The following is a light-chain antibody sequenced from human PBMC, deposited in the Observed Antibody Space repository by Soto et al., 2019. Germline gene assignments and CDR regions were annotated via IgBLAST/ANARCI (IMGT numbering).Light chain of an antibody. V-gene: IGKV3-15*01. J-gene: IGKJ1*01. CDR3: QQHNAWPWT. CDR2: AAS. CDR1: QSVSNN. Sequence: EIEMTQSPATLSVSPGERVTLSCRASQSVSNNLAWYQQTPGQIPRLLSYAASTRATGIPARFSGSGSGTEFTLIINSLQSEDSAIYYCQQHNAWPWTFGQGTKV.